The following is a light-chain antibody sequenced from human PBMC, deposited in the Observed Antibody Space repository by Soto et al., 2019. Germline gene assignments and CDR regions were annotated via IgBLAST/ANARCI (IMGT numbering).Light chain of an antibody. Sequence: IVLTQSPGTLSLSPGERATLSCRASESVSDNCLAWFQQRPGQPPRLLISGASSRAAGIPDRFSGSGSGRDFTLIISRLEPEDFAVYYCQQYGSSYTFGQGTKVEIK. CDR1: ESVSDNC. CDR2: GAS. CDR3: QQYGSSYT. V-gene: IGKV3-20*01. J-gene: IGKJ2*01.